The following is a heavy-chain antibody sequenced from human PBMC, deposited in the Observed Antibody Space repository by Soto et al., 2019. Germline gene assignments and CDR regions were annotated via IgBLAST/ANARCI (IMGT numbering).Heavy chain of an antibody. V-gene: IGHV1-69*13. CDR3: ARDRGLETNIDY. Sequence: ASVKVSCKASGGTFSNSAIIWVRQAPGQGLEWMGGILPIFGTPNYAQKFQGRLTISADEFSSTAYMELNILRSEDTAVYYCARDRGLETNIDYWGQGTLVNV. J-gene: IGHJ4*02. CDR2: ILPIFGTP. D-gene: IGHD1-1*01. CDR1: GGTFSNSA.